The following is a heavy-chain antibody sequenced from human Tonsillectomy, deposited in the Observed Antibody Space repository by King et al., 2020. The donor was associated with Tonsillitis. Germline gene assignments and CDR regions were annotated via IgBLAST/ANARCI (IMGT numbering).Heavy chain of an antibody. V-gene: IGHV4-59*01. CDR1: GGSISSYY. CDR3: ARAGYYYVSSGYGGAFDI. J-gene: IGHJ3*02. Sequence: VQLQESGPGLVKPSETLSLTCTVSGGSISSYYWSWIRQPPGKGLEWIGYIYYSGSTNYNPSLKSRVTISVDTSKNQFSLKLSSVTAADTAVYYCARAGYYYVSSGYGGAFDIWGQGTMVTVSS. D-gene: IGHD3-22*01. CDR2: IYYSGST.